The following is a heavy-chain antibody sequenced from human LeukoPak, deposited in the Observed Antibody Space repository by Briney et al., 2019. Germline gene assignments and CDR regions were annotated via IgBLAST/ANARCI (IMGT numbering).Heavy chain of an antibody. J-gene: IGHJ4*02. CDR2: ISSSSSYI. CDR3: ARDLGARIIGTTGY. D-gene: IGHD1-20*01. CDR1: GFTFSSYS. Sequence: GGSLRLSCAASGFTFSSYSMNWVRQAPGKGLEWVSSISSSSSYIYYADSVKGRFTISRDNAKSSLYLQMRSLRAEDTAVYYCARDLGARIIGTTGYWVQATLVTVSS. V-gene: IGHV3-21*01.